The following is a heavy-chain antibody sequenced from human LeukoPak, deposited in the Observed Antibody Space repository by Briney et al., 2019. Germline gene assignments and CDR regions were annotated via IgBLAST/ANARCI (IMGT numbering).Heavy chain of an antibody. V-gene: IGHV4-34*01. Sequence: SETLSLTCAVYGGSFSGYYWSWIRQPPGKGLEWIGEINHSGSTNYNPSLKGRVTISVDTSKNQFSLKLSSVTAADTAVYYCARPGRDGYNDYWGQGTLVTVSS. CDR3: ARPGRDGYNDY. CDR2: INHSGST. J-gene: IGHJ4*02. D-gene: IGHD5-24*01. CDR1: GGSFSGYY.